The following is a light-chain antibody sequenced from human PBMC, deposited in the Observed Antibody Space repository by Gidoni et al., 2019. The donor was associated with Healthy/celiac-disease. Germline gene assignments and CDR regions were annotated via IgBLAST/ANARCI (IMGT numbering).Light chain of an antibody. CDR3: QQYNSYSYT. CDR1: QSISSW. J-gene: IGKJ2*01. V-gene: IGKV1-5*03. Sequence: DLHMTQSPSPLSASVGDRVTITFRASQSISSWLAWYQQKPGKAPKLLIYKASSLESGVPSRFSGSGSGTEFTLTISSLQPDDFATYYCQQYNSYSYTFGQGTKLEIK. CDR2: KAS.